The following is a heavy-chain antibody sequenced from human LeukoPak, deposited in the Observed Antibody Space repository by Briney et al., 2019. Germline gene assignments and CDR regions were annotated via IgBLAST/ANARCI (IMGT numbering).Heavy chain of an antibody. Sequence: ASVKVSCKASGYTFTIYDINWVRQATGQGLEWMGWINPNSGGTNYAQKFQGRVTMTRDTSISTAYMELSRLRSDDTAVYYCARTVGYSSSWPLDYWGQGTLVTVSS. CDR3: ARTVGYSSSWPLDY. V-gene: IGHV1-2*02. CDR2: INPNSGGT. CDR1: GYTFTIYD. D-gene: IGHD6-13*01. J-gene: IGHJ4*02.